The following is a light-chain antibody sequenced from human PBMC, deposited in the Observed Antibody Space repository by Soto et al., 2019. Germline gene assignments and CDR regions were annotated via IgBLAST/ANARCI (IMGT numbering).Light chain of an antibody. J-gene: IGLJ1*01. Sequence: QSALTQPASVSGSPGQSITISCTGTSSDVGGYKYVSWYQQHPGKAPKLMIYEVSNRPSGVSDRFSGSKSGNTASLTISGLHAEDEAYYYCSSYTSSSPCVFGTGPKLTVL. CDR3: SSYTSSSPCV. CDR1: SSDVGGYKY. CDR2: EVS. V-gene: IGLV2-14*01.